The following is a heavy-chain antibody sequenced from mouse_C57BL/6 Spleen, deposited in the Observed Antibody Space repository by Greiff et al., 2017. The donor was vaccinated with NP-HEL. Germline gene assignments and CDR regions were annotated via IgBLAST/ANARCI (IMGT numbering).Heavy chain of an antibody. V-gene: IGHV5-6*01. CDR3: ARHEESWASWFAY. CDR2: ISSGGSYT. Sequence: EVKLMESGGDLVKPGGSLKLSCAASGFTFSSYGMSWVRQTPDKRLEWVATISSGGSYTYYPDSVKGRCTISRDNAKNTLYLQMSSLKSEDTAMYYCARHEESWASWFAYWGQGTLVTVSA. J-gene: IGHJ3*01. D-gene: IGHD4-1*01. CDR1: GFTFSSYG.